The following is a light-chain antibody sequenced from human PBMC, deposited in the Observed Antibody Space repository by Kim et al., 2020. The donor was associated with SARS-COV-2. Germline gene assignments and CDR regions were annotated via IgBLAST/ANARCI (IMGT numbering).Light chain of an antibody. CDR1: QSISNW. CDR3: QQYNSYWT. J-gene: IGKJ1*01. CDR2: KAS. V-gene: IGKV1-5*03. Sequence: AASVGDRVTITCRASQSISNWLAWYKQKPGKAPKVLIYKASSLESGVPSRFSGSGSGTEFTLTISSLQPDDVATYYCQQYNSYWTFGQGTKVDIK.